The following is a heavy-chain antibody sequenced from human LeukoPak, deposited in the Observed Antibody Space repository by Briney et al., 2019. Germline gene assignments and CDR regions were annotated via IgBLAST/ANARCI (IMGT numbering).Heavy chain of an antibody. Sequence: GGSPRLSCAASGFTFGSYEMNWVRQAPGKGLEWVSYISSSGSTIYYADSVKGRFTISRDNAKNSLYLQMNSLRAEDTAVYYCARGTGDPSLDYWGQGTLVTVSS. CDR1: GFTFGSYE. J-gene: IGHJ4*02. CDR3: ARGTGDPSLDY. D-gene: IGHD3-10*01. CDR2: ISSSGSTI. V-gene: IGHV3-48*03.